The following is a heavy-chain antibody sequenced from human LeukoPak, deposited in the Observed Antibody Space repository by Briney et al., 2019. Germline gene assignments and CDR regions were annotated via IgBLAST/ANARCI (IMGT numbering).Heavy chain of an antibody. J-gene: IGHJ4*02. D-gene: IGHD1-14*01. V-gene: IGHV3-23*01. CDR1: GFTFSSYA. CDR3: AKDGQVNQPDRLFID. Sequence: QPGGSLRLSCAASGFTFSSYAMSWVRQAPGKGLEWVSVISGSGGTTHYADSVKGRFTISRDNSKNTLYLQMNSLRGEDTAVYYCAKDGQVNQPDRLFIDWGQGTLVIVSS. CDR2: ISGSGGTT.